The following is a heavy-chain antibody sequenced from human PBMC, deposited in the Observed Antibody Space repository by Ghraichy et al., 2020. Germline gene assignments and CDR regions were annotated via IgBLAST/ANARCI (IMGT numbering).Heavy chain of an antibody. D-gene: IGHD3-16*01. J-gene: IGHJ4*02. CDR2: IHHSGVT. CDR1: VGSITTHYYY. Sequence: ETLSLTCTVSVGSITTHYYYWGWIRQPPGKGLEWIGSIHHSGVTYYNSSLKSRVTISVDTSKTQFSMKLTSVTAADTAVYYCASTHRYGIDYWGQGTLVTVSS. V-gene: IGHV4-39*01. CDR3: ASTHRYGIDY.